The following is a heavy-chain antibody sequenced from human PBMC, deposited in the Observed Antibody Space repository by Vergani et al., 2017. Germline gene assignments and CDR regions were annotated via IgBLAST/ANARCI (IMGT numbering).Heavy chain of an antibody. Sequence: EVQLVESGGGLVKPGGSLRLSCAASGFTFSNAWMSWVRQAPGKGLEWVGRIKSKTDGGTTDYAAPVKGRFTISRYDSKNTLYLQMNSLKTEDTAVYYCTTFPGEVPAAESLRNWFDPWSEGTLVTVSS. D-gene: IGHD2-2*01. CDR3: TTFPGEVPAAESLRNWFDP. J-gene: IGHJ5*02. CDR2: IKSKTDGGTT. CDR1: GFTFSNAW. V-gene: IGHV3-15*01.